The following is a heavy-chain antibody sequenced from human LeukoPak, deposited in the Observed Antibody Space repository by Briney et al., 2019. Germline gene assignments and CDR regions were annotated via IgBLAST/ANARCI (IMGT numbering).Heavy chain of an antibody. CDR2: ISYDGSNK. CDR3: AREGRGWLQLYYFDY. CDR1: GFPFSSYA. V-gene: IGHV3-30*04. Sequence: GGSLRLSCAASGFPFSSYAMHWVRQAPGKGLEWVAVISYDGSNKYYADSVKGRFTISRDNSKNTLYLQMNSLRAEDTAVYYCAREGRGWLQLYYFDYWGQGTLVTVSS. J-gene: IGHJ4*02. D-gene: IGHD5-24*01.